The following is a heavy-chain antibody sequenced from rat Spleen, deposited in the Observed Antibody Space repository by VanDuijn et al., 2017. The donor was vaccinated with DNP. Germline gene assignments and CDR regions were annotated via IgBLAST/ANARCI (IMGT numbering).Heavy chain of an antibody. V-gene: IGHV5-25*01. CDR3: AGHALLTTVA. D-gene: IGHD1-3*01. CDR2: ISPSGSRT. J-gene: IGHJ3*01. Sequence: EVQLVESGGGLVQPGRSLKLSCAASGFTFSNYHMAWVRQAPRKGLEWVATISPSGSRTYYPDSVKGRFTISRDNPKSSLYLQMNSLKSEDTATYYCAGHALLTTVAGGQGTLVTVSS. CDR1: GFTFSNYH.